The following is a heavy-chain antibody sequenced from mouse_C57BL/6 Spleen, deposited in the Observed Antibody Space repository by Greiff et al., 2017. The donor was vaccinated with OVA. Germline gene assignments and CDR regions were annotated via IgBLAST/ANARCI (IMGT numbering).Heavy chain of an antibody. CDR2: IWSGGST. J-gene: IGHJ1*03. CDR1: GFSLTSYG. Sequence: VKLVESGPGLVQPSQSLSITCTVSGFSLTSYGVHWVRQSPGKGLEWLGVIWSGGSTDFNAAFISRLSLSKDNSNSQVFFKMNSLQADDTAIYYCARDYGSSYWYFDVWGTGTTVTVSS. D-gene: IGHD1-1*01. V-gene: IGHV2-2*01. CDR3: ARDYGSSYWYFDV.